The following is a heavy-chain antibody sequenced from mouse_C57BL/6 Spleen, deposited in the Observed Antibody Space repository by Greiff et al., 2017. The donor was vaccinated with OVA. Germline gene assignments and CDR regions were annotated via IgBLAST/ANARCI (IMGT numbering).Heavy chain of an antibody. D-gene: IGHD1-1*01. CDR3: ARPGIYYYGSSWYFDV. CDR1: GYTFTDYN. J-gene: IGHJ1*03. CDR2: INPNNGGT. Sequence: VQLQQSGPELVKPGASVKIPCKASGYTFTDYNMDWVKQSHGKSLEWIGDINPNNGGTIYNQKFKGKATLTVDKSSSTAYMELRSLTSEDTAVYYCARPGIYYYGSSWYFDVWGTGTTVTVSS. V-gene: IGHV1-18*01.